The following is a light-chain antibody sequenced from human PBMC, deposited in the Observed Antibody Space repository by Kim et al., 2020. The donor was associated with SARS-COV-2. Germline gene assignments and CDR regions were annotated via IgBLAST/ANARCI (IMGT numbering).Light chain of an antibody. J-gene: IGLJ1*01. CDR1: SSDVGGYNY. V-gene: IGLV2-14*01. CDR2: DDS. Sequence: QSDLTQPASVSGSPGQRITISCTGNSSDVGGYNYVCWYQQQPDKATKLMIYDDSKRPSGVSHLFSVSKSSNTASLTISGHHAEDEAYYYCSSYTSSSTYIFGAGTKLTVL. CDR3: SSYTSSSTYI.